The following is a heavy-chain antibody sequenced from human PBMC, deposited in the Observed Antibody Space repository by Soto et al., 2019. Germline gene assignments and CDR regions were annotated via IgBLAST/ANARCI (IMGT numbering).Heavy chain of an antibody. CDR3: ARAYYDSSGWLGDY. D-gene: IGHD3-22*01. CDR1: GGSISSGDYY. CDR2: IYYSGTT. J-gene: IGHJ4*02. V-gene: IGHV4-30-4*01. Sequence: SETLSLTCTVSGGSISSGDYYWSWIRQPPGKGLEWIGYIYYSGTTYYNPSLKSRVTISLDTSKNQFSLKLSSVTAADTAVYYCARAYYDSSGWLGDYWGQGXLVTVYS.